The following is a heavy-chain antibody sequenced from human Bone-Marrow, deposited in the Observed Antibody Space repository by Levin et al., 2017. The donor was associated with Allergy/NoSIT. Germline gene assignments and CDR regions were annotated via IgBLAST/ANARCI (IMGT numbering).Heavy chain of an antibody. V-gene: IGHV3-9*01. Sequence: GGSLRLSCAASGFTFGDYAMHWVRQVPGKGLEWVSAISWNTDKIGYTDSVKGRFTISRDNGRNSLYLEMNRLRVEDTALYYCAKDVGLTTFGVDPNYAMDVWGQGTAVTVSS. CDR3: AKDVGLTTFGVDPNYAMDV. CDR2: ISWNTDKI. CDR1: GFTFGDYA. J-gene: IGHJ6*02. D-gene: IGHD3-3*01.